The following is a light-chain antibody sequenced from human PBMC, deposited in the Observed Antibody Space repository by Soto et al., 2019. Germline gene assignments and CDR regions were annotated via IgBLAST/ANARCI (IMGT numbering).Light chain of an antibody. V-gene: IGKV3-11*01. J-gene: IGKJ4*01. CDR3: QQHSDWPLT. CDR1: QSVSSN. Sequence: EIVLIQSPATLSLSPGERGTLSCRASQSVSSNLAWYQQNPGQAPRLLIFDASNRATGIPARFSGSGSGTDFTLTISSLEPEDFAVYYCQQHSDWPLTFGGGTKVDLK. CDR2: DAS.